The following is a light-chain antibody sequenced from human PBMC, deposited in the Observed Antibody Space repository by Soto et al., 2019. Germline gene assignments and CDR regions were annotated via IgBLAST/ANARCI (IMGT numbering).Light chain of an antibody. J-gene: IGKJ1*01. Sequence: DIPMTQSPSTLSASVGDRVTITCRASQSISSWLAWYHQKPGKAPKLLIYKASSLESGVPSRFSGSGSGTEFTLTISSLQPDDFATYYCQQYNGTFGQGTKVEIK. CDR1: QSISSW. CDR3: QQYNGT. V-gene: IGKV1-5*03. CDR2: KAS.